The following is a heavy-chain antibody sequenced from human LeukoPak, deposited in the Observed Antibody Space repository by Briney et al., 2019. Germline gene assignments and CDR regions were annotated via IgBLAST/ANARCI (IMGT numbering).Heavy chain of an antibody. CDR3: ARGYSSPSSRYFDY. D-gene: IGHD6-13*01. J-gene: IGHJ4*02. CDR1: GGSFSGYY. Sequence: SETLSLTCAVYGGSFSGYYWSWIRQPPGKGLEWIGEINHSGSTNCNPSLKSRVTISVDTSKNQFSLKLSSVTAADTAVYYCARGYSSPSSRYFDYWGQGTLVTVSS. V-gene: IGHV4-34*01. CDR2: INHSGST.